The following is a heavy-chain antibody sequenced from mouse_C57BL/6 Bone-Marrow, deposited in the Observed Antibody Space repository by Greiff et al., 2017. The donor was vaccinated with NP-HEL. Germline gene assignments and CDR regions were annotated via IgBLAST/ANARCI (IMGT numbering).Heavy chain of an antibody. CDR1: GFTFSSYG. Sequence: DVQLVESGGDLVKPGGSLKLSCAASGFTFSSYGMSWVRQTPDKRLEWVATISSGGSYTYYPDSVKGRFTISRDNAKNTLYLQMSSLKSEDTAMYYCASAYYSNYWAFAYWGQGTLVTVSA. CDR2: ISSGGSYT. V-gene: IGHV5-6*01. D-gene: IGHD2-5*01. CDR3: ASAYYSNYWAFAY. J-gene: IGHJ3*01.